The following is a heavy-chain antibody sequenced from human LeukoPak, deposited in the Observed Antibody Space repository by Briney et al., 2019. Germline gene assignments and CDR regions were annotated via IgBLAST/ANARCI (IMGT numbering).Heavy chain of an antibody. Sequence: SVKVSCKASGYTFTSYGISWVRQAPGQGLEWMGGIIPIFGTANYAQKFQGRVTITTDESTSTAYMELSSLRSEDTAVYYCARGSGTNYDFWSGYLASDWGQGTMVTVSS. CDR1: GYTFTSYG. CDR2: IIPIFGTA. D-gene: IGHD3-3*01. CDR3: ARGSGTNYDFWSGYLASD. J-gene: IGHJ3*01. V-gene: IGHV1-69*05.